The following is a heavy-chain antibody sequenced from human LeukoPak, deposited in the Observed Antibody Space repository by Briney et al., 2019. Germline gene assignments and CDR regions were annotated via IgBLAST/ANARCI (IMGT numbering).Heavy chain of an antibody. CDR2: INPKSGVT. CDR1: GYTFSDYY. CDR3: ARDLKRGYSSGRYSWGTGSSNDY. J-gene: IGHJ4*02. D-gene: IGHD6-19*01. Sequence: GASVKVSCTASGYTFSDYYIHWLRQAPGQGLEWMGWINPKSGVTNFAQYFQGRVTMTRDTSSTTVYMELTRLRSGDTAVYYCARDLKRGYSSGRYSWGTGSSNDYWGQGTLVTVSS. V-gene: IGHV1-2*02.